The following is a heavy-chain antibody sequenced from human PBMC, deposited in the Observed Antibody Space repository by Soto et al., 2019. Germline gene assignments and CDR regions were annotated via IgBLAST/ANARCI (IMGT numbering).Heavy chain of an antibody. CDR2: IDHTVIT. CDR3: ARSPGYFAISFFDP. J-gene: IGHJ5*02. CDR1: GTFLISIIW. D-gene: IGHD1-26*01. Sequence: SLTGRVCGTFLISIIWWSMFRQTPGKGLELIGDIDHTVITNYNPSLKSRVTMSVDNSKNLFSLNLTSVTAADTAIYYCARSPGYFAISFFDPWGQGTLVT. V-gene: IGHV4-4*02.